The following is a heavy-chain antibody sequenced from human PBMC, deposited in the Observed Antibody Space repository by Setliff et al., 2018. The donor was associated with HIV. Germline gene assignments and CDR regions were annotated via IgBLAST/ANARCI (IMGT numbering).Heavy chain of an antibody. CDR2: IYYSGST. J-gene: IGHJ4*02. D-gene: IGHD3-10*01. V-gene: IGHV4-39*01. CDR1: GGSISSSSYY. CDR3: ATHYGSGSYYNY. Sequence: SSETLSLTCTVSGGSISSSSYYWDWIRQPPGKGLEWIGSIYYSGSTYSNPSLRSRLSISLDTSKNQFSLELYSVTAADTAVYYCATHYGSGSYYNYWGQGMLVTVSS.